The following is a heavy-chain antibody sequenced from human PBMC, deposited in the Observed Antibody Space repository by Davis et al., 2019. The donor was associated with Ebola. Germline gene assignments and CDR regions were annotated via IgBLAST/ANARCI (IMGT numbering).Heavy chain of an antibody. D-gene: IGHD1-26*01. CDR1: SGSFSDYY. CDR3: ARRGSYELDAFDI. V-gene: IGHV4-34*01. J-gene: IGHJ3*02. Sequence: PSETLSLTCAVYSGSFSDYYWSWIRQPPGKGLEWIGEINHSGSTNYNPSLKSRVTISVDTSKNQFSLKLSSVTAADTAVYYCARRGSYELDAFDIWGQGTMVTVSS. CDR2: INHSGST.